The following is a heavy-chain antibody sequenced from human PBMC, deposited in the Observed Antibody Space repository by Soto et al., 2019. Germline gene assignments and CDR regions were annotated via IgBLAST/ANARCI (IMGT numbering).Heavy chain of an antibody. Sequence: QVQVVQSGAEVKKPGASVKISCKASGYSFTTYAMHWVRQAPGQSLEWMAWINGGNGNTKYSQKIQDRVTITRDTSANIAYMELSSLRSEDSAVYYCARGKGMEENYYYHGMDVWGQGTTVSVSS. CDR2: INGGNGNT. V-gene: IGHV1-3*01. CDR3: ARGKGMEENYYYHGMDV. D-gene: IGHD1-1*01. J-gene: IGHJ6*02. CDR1: GYSFTTYA.